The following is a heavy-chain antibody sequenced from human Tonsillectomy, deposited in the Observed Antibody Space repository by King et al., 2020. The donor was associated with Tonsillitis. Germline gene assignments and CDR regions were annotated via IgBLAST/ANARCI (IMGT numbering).Heavy chain of an antibody. CDR3: AVDSRDYDSSGYFSDHYYYYMDV. CDR2: ISAYNGNT. V-gene: IGHV1-18*01. Sequence: VQLVQSGAEVKKPGASVKVSCKASGYTFTSYGISWVRQAPGQGLEWMGWISAYNGNTNYAQKLQGRVTMTTDTSKSTAYMELRSLRSDDTAVYYCAVDSRDYDSSGYFSDHYYYYMDVWGKGTTVTVSS. J-gene: IGHJ6*03. CDR1: GYTFTSYG. D-gene: IGHD3-22*01.